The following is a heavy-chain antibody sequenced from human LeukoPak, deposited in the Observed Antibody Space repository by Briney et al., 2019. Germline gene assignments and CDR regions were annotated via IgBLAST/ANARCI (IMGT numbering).Heavy chain of an antibody. J-gene: IGHJ5*02. D-gene: IGHD2-21*01. CDR2: ISGSGSLT. CDR1: GFTFVNYA. Sequence: PGGSLRLSCAASGFTFVNYAMSWVRQAPGRGLECVSAISGSGSLTYYTDSVKGRFTISRDNSKNTLYLEMNSLSTEDTAVYYCAKGPPHTPWGQGTLVTVSS. CDR3: AKGPPHTP. V-gene: IGHV3-23*01.